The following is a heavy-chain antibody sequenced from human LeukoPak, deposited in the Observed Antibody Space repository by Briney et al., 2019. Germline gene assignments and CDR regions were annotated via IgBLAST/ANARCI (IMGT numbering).Heavy chain of an antibody. V-gene: IGHV3-21*01. CDR1: GFTFNTYS. CDR2: ISSNSRDI. J-gene: IGHJ4*01. D-gene: IGHD6-6*01. CDR3: ARDDRDISSYRFDY. Sequence: GGSLRLSCAASGFTFNTYSMNWVRQAPGKGLEWVSSISSNSRDIYYADSVKGRFTISRDNAKNSLHLQMNSLRTEDTAVYYCARDDRDISSYRFDYWGHGILVTVSS.